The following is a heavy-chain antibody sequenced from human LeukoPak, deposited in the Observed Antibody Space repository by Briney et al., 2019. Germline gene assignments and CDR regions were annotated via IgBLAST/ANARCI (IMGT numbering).Heavy chain of an antibody. CDR1: GFTFSSHA. J-gene: IGHJ3*02. CDR3: ARVSGSRNYYFGAFDI. Sequence: PGGSLRLSCAASGFTFSSHAMSWVRQAPGKGLEWVSTIGDSSDDTFYADSVKGRFTISRDNSKNTLYLQMNSLRAEDTAMYYCARVSGSRNYYFGAFDIWGQGTMVTVSS. V-gene: IGHV3-23*01. D-gene: IGHD3-10*01. CDR2: IGDSSDDT.